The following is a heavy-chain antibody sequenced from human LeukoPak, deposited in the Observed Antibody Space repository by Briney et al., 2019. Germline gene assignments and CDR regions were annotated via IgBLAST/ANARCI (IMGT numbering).Heavy chain of an antibody. D-gene: IGHD5-12*01. V-gene: IGHV1-24*01. CDR3: ASAINYSGYDRFDP. J-gene: IGHJ5*02. CDR1: GDTLTALS. Sequence: ASVKVSCKVSGDTLTALSMHWVRQAPGKGLEWMGGFDPEDGETIYAQKFQGRVTMTEDTSTDTAYMELSSLRSEDTALYFCASAINYSGYDRFDPWGQGTLVTVSS. CDR2: FDPEDGET.